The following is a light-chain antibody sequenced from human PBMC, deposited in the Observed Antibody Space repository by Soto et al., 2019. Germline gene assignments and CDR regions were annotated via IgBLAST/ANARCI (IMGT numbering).Light chain of an antibody. V-gene: IGLV4-60*02. CDR3: ETWDSNTRV. Sequence: QPVLTQSSSASASLGSSVKVTCTLSSGHSSYIIAWHQQQPGKAPRYLMKVERSGSYYKGSGVPDRFSGSSSGADRYLTISNLHFEDEADYYCETWDSNTRVFGGGTKLTVL. J-gene: IGLJ3*02. CDR2: VERSGSY. CDR1: SGHSSYI.